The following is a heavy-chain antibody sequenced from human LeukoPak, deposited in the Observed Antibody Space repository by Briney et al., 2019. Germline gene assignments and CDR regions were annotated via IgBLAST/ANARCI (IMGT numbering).Heavy chain of an antibody. D-gene: IGHD3-22*01. CDR2: IRYDGSNK. J-gene: IGHJ2*01. V-gene: IGHV3-30*02. CDR1: GFTFSSYG. Sequence: GGSLRLSCAASGFTFSSYGMHWVRQAPGKGLEWVAFIRYDGSNKYYADSVKGRFTISRDNSKNTLYLQMNSLRAEDTAVYYCAKDPNYYDSSGYRPTAWYFDLWGRGTLVTVSS. CDR3: AKDPNYYDSSGYRPTAWYFDL.